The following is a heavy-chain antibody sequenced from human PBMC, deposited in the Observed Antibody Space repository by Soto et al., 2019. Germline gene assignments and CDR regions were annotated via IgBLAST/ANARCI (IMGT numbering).Heavy chain of an antibody. D-gene: IGHD1-20*01. CDR2: INHSGST. J-gene: IGHJ6*02. CDR3: ARTGTGITGTTVPYYYYGMDV. CDR1: GGSLSGYY. Sequence: SETLSLTCAVYGGSLSGYYWSWIRQPPGKGLEWIGEINHSGSTNYNPSLKSRVTISVDTSKNQFSLKLSSVTAADTAVYYCARTGTGITGTTVPYYYYGMDVWGQGTTVTSP. V-gene: IGHV4-34*01.